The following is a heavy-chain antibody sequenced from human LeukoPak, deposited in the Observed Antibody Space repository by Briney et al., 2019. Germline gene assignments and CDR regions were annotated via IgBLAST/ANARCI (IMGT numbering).Heavy chain of an antibody. V-gene: IGHV3-30*04. CDR1: GFTFDTYS. D-gene: IGHD5-24*01. CDR3: ARDPSFSRGFNFVLSS. Sequence: GGSLRLSCAASGFTFDTYSFHWVRQAPGKGLEWVALISHDGRGKYYADAVTARFTLSRDDAKNTLSLQMSSLRAEDTSLYYCARDPSFSRGFNFVLSSWGQGTLVTVSS. CDR2: ISHDGRGK. J-gene: IGHJ5*02.